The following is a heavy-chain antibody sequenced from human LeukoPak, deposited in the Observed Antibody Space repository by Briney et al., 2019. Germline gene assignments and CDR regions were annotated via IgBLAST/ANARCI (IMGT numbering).Heavy chain of an antibody. D-gene: IGHD6-19*01. CDR3: ARGLSSPIAVAGPDY. V-gene: IGHV4-39*01. Sequence: PSETLSLTCTVSGGSISSSSYYWGWIRQPPGKGLEWIGSIYYSGSTYYNPSLKSRVTISVDTSKNQFSLKLSSVTAADTAVYYCARGLSSPIAVAGPDYWGQGTLVTVSS. J-gene: IGHJ4*02. CDR2: IYYSGST. CDR1: GGSISSSSYY.